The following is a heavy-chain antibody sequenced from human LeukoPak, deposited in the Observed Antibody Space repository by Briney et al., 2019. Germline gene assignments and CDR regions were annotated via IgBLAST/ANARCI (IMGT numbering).Heavy chain of an antibody. CDR2: ISYDGSNK. V-gene: IGHV3-30-3*01. CDR3: AKGFSFGFAQFAEYFQH. D-gene: IGHD5-18*01. J-gene: IGHJ1*01. CDR1: GFTFGSYA. Sequence: GGSLRLSCAASGFTFGSYAMHWVRQAPGKGLEWVAVISYDGSNKYYADSVKGRFTISRDNSKNTLYLQMNSLRAEDTAVYFCAKGFSFGFAQFAEYFQHWGQGTLVTVSS.